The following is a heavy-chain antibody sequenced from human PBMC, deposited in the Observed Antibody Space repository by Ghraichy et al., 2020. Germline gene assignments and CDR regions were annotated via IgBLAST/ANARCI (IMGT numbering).Heavy chain of an antibody. D-gene: IGHD3-16*01. CDR2: IEQDGSDK. Sequence: GGSLRLSCAASGFTSSNYWMSWVRQAPGKGLEWVANIEQDGSDKYYVDSVKGRFTISRDNAKNSLYLQMNSLRAEDTAVYYCAREWGRAFDIWGQGTMVTVSS. J-gene: IGHJ3*02. V-gene: IGHV3-7*01. CDR3: AREWGRAFDI. CDR1: GFTSSNYW.